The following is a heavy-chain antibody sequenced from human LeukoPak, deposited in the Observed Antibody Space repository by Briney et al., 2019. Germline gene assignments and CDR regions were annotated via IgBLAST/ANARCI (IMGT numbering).Heavy chain of an antibody. J-gene: IGHJ4*02. D-gene: IGHD4-17*01. Sequence: PGGTLRLSCAASGFTFSTYWMTWVRQAPGKGLGWVADIKKDGSEKNYVDSVKGRFTISRDNAKNSLYLQMNSLRAEDTAVYYCAKGLTTVTTGDYWGQGTLVTVSS. CDR3: AKGLTTVTTGDY. V-gene: IGHV3-7*01. CDR1: GFTFSTYW. CDR2: IKKDGSEK.